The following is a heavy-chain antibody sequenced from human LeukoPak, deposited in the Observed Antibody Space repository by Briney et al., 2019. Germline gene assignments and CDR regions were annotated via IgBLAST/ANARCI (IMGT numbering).Heavy chain of an antibody. D-gene: IGHD2-2*01. V-gene: IGHV1-69*13. CDR3: ARDGMDCSSTSCYQVD. CDR2: IIPICGTA. J-gene: IGHJ4*02. CDR1: GYTFTGYY. Sequence: SVKVSCKASGYTFTGYYMHWVRQAPGQGLEWMGGIIPICGTANYAQKFQGRVTITADESTSTAYMELSSLRSEDTAVYYCARDGMDCSSTSCYQVDWGQGTLVTVSS.